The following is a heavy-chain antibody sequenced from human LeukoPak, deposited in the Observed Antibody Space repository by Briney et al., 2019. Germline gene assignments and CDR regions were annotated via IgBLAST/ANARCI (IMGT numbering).Heavy chain of an antibody. D-gene: IGHD3-10*01. Sequence: PGRSLRLSCAASGFTFSSYSMNWVRQAPGKGLEWVSSISSSSSYIYYADSVKGRFTISRDNAKNSLYLQMNSLRAEDTAVYYCARDSNYYGSGSYLWGQGTLVTVSS. CDR2: ISSSSSYI. V-gene: IGHV3-21*01. CDR1: GFTFSSYS. CDR3: ARDSNYYGSGSYL. J-gene: IGHJ4*02.